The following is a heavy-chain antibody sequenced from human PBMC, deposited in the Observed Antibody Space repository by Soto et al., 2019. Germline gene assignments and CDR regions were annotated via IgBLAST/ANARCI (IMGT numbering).Heavy chain of an antibody. CDR2: IKPDGSEK. V-gene: IGHV3-7*04. CDR1: GFTFSSHW. D-gene: IGHD4-4*01. Sequence: GGSLRLSCVGSGFTFSSHWMSWVRQAPGKGLEWVANIKPDGSEKYYVDSVKGRFTISRDNAENSLYLQVNSLRAEDTAVYYCARDLYRPLAYWGQGTLVTVSS. J-gene: IGHJ4*02. CDR3: ARDLYRPLAY.